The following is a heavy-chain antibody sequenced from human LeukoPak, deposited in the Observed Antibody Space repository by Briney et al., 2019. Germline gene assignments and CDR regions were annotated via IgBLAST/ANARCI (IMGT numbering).Heavy chain of an antibody. J-gene: IGHJ4*02. Sequence: SETLSLTCTVSGYSISSGYYWGWIRQPPGKGLEWIGEINHSGSTNYNPSLKSRVTISVDTSKNQFSLKLSSVTAADTAVYYCARGQENCGGDCGVAYWGQGTLVTVSS. CDR2: INHSGST. CDR1: GYSISSGYY. D-gene: IGHD2-21*02. CDR3: ARGQENCGGDCGVAY. V-gene: IGHV4-38-2*02.